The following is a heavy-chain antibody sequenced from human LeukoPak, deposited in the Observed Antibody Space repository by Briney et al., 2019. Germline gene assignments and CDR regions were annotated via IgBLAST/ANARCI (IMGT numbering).Heavy chain of an antibody. CDR2: IYPGDSDT. V-gene: IGHV5-51*01. Sequence: GESLKISCKGSGYSFTNYWIGWVRQMPGKGLEWMGIIYPGDSDTRYSPSFQGQVTISADKSISTAYLQWSSLKASDTAMYYCARQIVVVPAANYYMDVWGRGTAVTVSS. CDR1: GYSFTNYW. CDR3: ARQIVVVPAANYYMDV. D-gene: IGHD2-2*01. J-gene: IGHJ6*03.